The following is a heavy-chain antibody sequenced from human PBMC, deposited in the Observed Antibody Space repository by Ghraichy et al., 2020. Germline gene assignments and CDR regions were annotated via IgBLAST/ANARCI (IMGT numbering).Heavy chain of an antibody. CDR1: GFTLSSYS. D-gene: IGHD4-23*01. Sequence: GGSLRLSCVGSGFTLSSYSMNWVRQAPGKGLEWVSYITSSSRFISYADSVKGRFTVSRNNAQNSVYLQLKSLRDEDTAVYYCARGSTVVRFYYYDGMDVWGQGTTVTVSS. CDR2: ITSSSRFI. CDR3: ARGSTVVRFYYYDGMDV. V-gene: IGHV3-48*02. J-gene: IGHJ6*02.